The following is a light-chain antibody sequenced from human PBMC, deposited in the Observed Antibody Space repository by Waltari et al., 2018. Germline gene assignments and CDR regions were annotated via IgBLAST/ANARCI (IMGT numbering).Light chain of an antibody. CDR3: QSADSTSTHVV. J-gene: IGLJ2*01. CDR2: GKD. Sequence: SSELTQDPAVSVALGQTIRFTCQGDSLRTSYASWYQVKSGQAPILVIYGKDKRPSGIPDRISGSTSGTTVTLTISGVQAEDEADYYCQSADSTSTHVVFGGGTKLTVL. V-gene: IGLV3-19*01. CDR1: SLRTSY.